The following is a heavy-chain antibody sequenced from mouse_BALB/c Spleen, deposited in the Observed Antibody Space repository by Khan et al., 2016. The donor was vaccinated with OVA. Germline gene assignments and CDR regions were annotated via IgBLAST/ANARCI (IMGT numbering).Heavy chain of an antibody. D-gene: IGHD1-1*01. V-gene: IGHV3-2*02. Sequence: EVKLLESGPGLVKPSQSLSLTCTVTGYSITSNYAWNWIRQFPGNKLEWMGYISYSGSTNHNPSLKSRISITRDTSKNQFFLQLNSVTTEDTATYYCARGNYYGYAMDYWGQGTSITVSS. CDR3: ARGNYYGYAMDY. CDR2: ISYSGST. CDR1: GYSITSNYA. J-gene: IGHJ4*01.